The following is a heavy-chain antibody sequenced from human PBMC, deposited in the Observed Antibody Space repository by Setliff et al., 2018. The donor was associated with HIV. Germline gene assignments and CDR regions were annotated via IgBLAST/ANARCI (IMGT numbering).Heavy chain of an antibody. D-gene: IGHD3-3*01. V-gene: IGHV3-48*03. J-gene: IGHJ3*02. CDR2: ISSSSSTI. CDR1: GFTFSSYE. CDR3: ARVEITIFGVADAFDI. Sequence: PGGFLRLSCAASGFTFSSYEMNWVRQAPGKGLEWVSSISSSSSTIYYADSVKGRFTISRDNAKNSLYLQMNSLRAEDTAFYYCARVEITIFGVADAFDIWGQGTMVTVSS.